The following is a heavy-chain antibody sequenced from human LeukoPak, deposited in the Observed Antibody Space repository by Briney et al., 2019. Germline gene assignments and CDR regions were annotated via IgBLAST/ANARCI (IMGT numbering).Heavy chain of an antibody. Sequence: GGSLRLSCAASGFTFSSYGMHWVRQAPGKGLEWVSFIRYDGSNKYYADSVKGRFTISRDNSKNTLYLQMNSLRAEDTAVYYCAKDDDYYGSGSYSRFDYWGQGTLVTVSS. J-gene: IGHJ4*02. CDR1: GFTFSSYG. CDR3: AKDDDYYGSGSYSRFDY. CDR2: IRYDGSNK. D-gene: IGHD3-10*01. V-gene: IGHV3-30*02.